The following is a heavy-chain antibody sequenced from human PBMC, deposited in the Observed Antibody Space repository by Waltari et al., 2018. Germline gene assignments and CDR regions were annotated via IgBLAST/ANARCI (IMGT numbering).Heavy chain of an antibody. CDR1: GGSIGRYY. V-gene: IGHV4-59*01. D-gene: IGHD6-6*01. CDR3: ARAPYSSSSGGFDY. Sequence: QVQLQESGPGLVKHSETLSLTCTVSGGSIGRYYWSGIRQPPGKGLEWIGYIYYSGSTNYNPSLKSRVTISVDTSKNQFSLKLSSVTAADTAVYYCARAPYSSSSGGFDYWGQGTLVTVSS. CDR2: IYYSGST. J-gene: IGHJ4*02.